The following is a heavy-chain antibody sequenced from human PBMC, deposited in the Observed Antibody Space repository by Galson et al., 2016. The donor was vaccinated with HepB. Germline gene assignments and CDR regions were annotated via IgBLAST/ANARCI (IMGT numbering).Heavy chain of an antibody. J-gene: IGHJ3*01. CDR3: ARARVGDYDTFDL. V-gene: IGHV1-18*01. Sequence: SVKVSCKASGYTFTSYGVNWVRQAPGQGLEWMGWISAYNGNTHYAQKLQGRVSMTTDTSTSTAYMELTSMRSDDTAVYYCARARVGDYDTFDLCGQGTMVTVSS. CDR2: ISAYNGNT. D-gene: IGHD4-17*01. CDR1: GYTFTSYG.